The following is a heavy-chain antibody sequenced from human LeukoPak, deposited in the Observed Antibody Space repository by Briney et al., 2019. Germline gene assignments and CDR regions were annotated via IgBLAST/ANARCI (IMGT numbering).Heavy chain of an antibody. D-gene: IGHD3-16*01. CDR1: GYTFPLYS. J-gene: IGHJ4*02. CDR3: ARLEGETGTPSD. CDR2: FYPGNGRT. Sequence: ASVKVSCKASGYTFPLYSIHWVRQAPGQGLEWMAWFYPGNGRTNFAPQFQGRVTTTADTSISTAFMELTRLTSDDTAIYYCARLEGETGTPSDWGQGTLVTVSS. V-gene: IGHV1-2*02.